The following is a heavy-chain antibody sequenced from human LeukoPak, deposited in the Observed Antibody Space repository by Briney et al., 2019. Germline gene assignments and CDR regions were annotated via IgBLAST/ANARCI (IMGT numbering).Heavy chain of an antibody. J-gene: IGHJ4*02. V-gene: IGHV3-30*04. CDR3: AREKQSGRTPFNY. Sequence: GGSLRLSCVASGFTFTGHAMHWVRQAPGKGLEWVAVVAGGGRTIFYADSVKGRFTVSRDNSKNTVYLQMNSLRAEDTAGYYCAREKQSGRTPFNYWGQGSMVTVSS. CDR2: VAGGGRTI. D-gene: IGHD2-15*01. CDR1: GFTFTGHA.